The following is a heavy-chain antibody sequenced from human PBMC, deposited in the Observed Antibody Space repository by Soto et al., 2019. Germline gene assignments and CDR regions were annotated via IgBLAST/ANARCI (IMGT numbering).Heavy chain of an antibody. V-gene: IGHV3-30*03. J-gene: IGHJ2*01. CDR3: ARSPQPTRGIHWYFDF. CDR1: GFTFNTYG. D-gene: IGHD2-2*01. CDR2: ISYDDVNK. Sequence: QVQLVDSGGGVVQPGRSLGLSCAASGFTFNTYGMHWVRQAPGKGLEWVAAISYDDVNKYYADSVKGRFTISRDNSKNTLYVQMNSLKPEDTAVYYCARSPQPTRGIHWYFDFWGRGILVAVSS.